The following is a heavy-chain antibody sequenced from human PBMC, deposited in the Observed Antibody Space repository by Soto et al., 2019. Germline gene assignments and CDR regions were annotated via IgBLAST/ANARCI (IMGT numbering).Heavy chain of an antibody. Sequence: PSETLSLTCTVSGGSISSYYRSWIRQPAGKGLEWIGRIYTSGSTNYNPSLKSRVTMSVDTSKSQFSLKLSSVTAADTAVYYRAGSYGSGSYVGYYYGMDVWGQGTTVTVSS. D-gene: IGHD3-10*01. CDR2: IYTSGST. CDR3: AGSYGSGSYVGYYYGMDV. CDR1: GGSISSYY. J-gene: IGHJ6*02. V-gene: IGHV4-4*07.